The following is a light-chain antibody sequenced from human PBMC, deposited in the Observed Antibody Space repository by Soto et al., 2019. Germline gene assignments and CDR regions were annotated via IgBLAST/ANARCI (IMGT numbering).Light chain of an antibody. CDR3: QQYGSSLLT. CDR1: QSVSSDY. CDR2: RAS. V-gene: IGKV3-20*01. J-gene: IGKJ4*01. Sequence: EIVLTQSPGTLSLSPGERATLSCRASQSVSSDYLAWYQQKPGQTPKVLIYRASSRATGIPDRFSGSGSGIDFTLTISRLEPEDFAVYYCQQYGSSLLTFGGGTKVEIK.